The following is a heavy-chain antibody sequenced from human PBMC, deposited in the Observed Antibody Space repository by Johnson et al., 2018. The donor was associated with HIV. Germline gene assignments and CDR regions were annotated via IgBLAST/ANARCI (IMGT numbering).Heavy chain of an antibody. CDR3: AREVKRYAFDI. Sequence: QVQLVESGGGVVQPGRSLRLSCAASGFTFSSYAMHRVRQAPGKGLEWVSGISDNGGTAYYADSVKGRFTISRDNSKNTLYLQMNSLRAEDTAVYYCAREVKRYAFDIWGQGTMVTVSS. CDR2: ISDNGGTA. V-gene: IGHV3-30*04. J-gene: IGHJ3*02. CDR1: GFTFSSYA.